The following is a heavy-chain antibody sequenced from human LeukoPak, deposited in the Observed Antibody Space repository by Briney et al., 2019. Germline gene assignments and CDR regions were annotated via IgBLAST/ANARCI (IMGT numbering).Heavy chain of an antibody. CDR3: ARDSAMGAFDI. V-gene: IGHV4-30-4*01. CDR1: GGSISSSNW. D-gene: IGHD3-16*01. CDR2: IYYSGST. J-gene: IGHJ3*02. Sequence: PSETLSLTCAVSGGSISSSNWWSWVRQPPGKGLEWIGYIYYSGSTYYNPSLKSRVTISVDTSKNQFSLKLSSVTAADTAVYYCARDSAMGAFDIWGQGTMVTVSS.